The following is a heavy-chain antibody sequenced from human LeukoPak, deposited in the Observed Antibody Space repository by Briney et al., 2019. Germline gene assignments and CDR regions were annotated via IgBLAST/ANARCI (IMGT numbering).Heavy chain of an antibody. Sequence: GASVKVSCKASGYTFTSYGISWVRQTPGQGLEWMGWINPNSGGTNYAQKFQGRVTMTRDTSISTAYMELSRLRSDDTAVYHCARDLAAAGIDYWGQGTLVTVSS. CDR1: GYTFTSYG. CDR2: INPNSGGT. V-gene: IGHV1-2*02. CDR3: ARDLAAAGIDY. D-gene: IGHD6-13*01. J-gene: IGHJ4*02.